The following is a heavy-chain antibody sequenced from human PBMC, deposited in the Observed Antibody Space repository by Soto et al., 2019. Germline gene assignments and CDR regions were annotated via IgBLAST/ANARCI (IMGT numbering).Heavy chain of an antibody. D-gene: IGHD5-12*01. V-gene: IGHV6-1*01. CDR1: GDSVSSNSAA. CDR3: ARETSSYDLGYYYYGMDV. J-gene: IGHJ6*02. Sequence: SQTLSLTCVISGDSVSSNSAAWNWIRQSPSRGLEWLGRTYYRSKWYNDYAVSVKSRITINPDTSKNQFSLQLNSVTPEDTAVYYCARETSSYDLGYYYYGMDVWGQGTTVTVSS. CDR2: TYYRSKWYN.